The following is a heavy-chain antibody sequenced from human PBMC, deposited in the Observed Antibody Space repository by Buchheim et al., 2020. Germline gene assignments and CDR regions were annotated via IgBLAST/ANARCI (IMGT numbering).Heavy chain of an antibody. CDR3: ARDGRGPIVGVPAAMDQTDY. J-gene: IGHJ4*02. V-gene: IGHV3-11*01. CDR2: ISSSGSTI. D-gene: IGHD2-2*01. Sequence: QVQLVESGGGSVKPGGSLRLSCAASGFTFSDYYMSWIRQAPGKGLEWGSYISSSGSTIYYAASVQGRFTISRDNAKKSLYLQMNSLRAEDTAVYYCARDGRGPIVGVPAAMDQTDYWGQGTL. CDR1: GFTFSDYY.